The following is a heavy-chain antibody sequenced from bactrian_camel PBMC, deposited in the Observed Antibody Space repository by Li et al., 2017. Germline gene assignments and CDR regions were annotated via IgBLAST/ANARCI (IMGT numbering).Heavy chain of an antibody. CDR3: AADLGVGCLRGYNF. CDR1: DNLYRRIP. D-gene: IGHD1*01. CDR2: IHTGDKST. J-gene: IGHJ4*01. V-gene: IGHV3S54*01. Sequence: HVQLVESGGGSVQAGGSLRLSCVVQDNLYRRIPMGWFRQAPGEEREGVASIHTGDKSTEYADSVKDRFTVSWDKSKNTMYLQMNRLQPDDTDMYYCAADLGVGCLRGYNFLGQGTQVTVS.